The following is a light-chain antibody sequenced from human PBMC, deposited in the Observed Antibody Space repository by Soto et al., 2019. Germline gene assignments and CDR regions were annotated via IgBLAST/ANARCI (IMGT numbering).Light chain of an antibody. CDR1: QNINNY. J-gene: IGKJ5*01. Sequence: DIQMTQSPSSLSASVGDRVTITCQASQNINNYLNWYQQKPGRAPKLLIYAASSLKRGVPSRFSGSGSGTDFTLTISSLQPEDFATYYCQQSYSTLIPFGQGTRLAIK. V-gene: IGKV1-39*01. CDR2: AAS. CDR3: QQSYSTLIP.